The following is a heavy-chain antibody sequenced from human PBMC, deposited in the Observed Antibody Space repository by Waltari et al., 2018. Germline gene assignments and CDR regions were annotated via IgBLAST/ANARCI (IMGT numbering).Heavy chain of an antibody. J-gene: IGHJ4*02. CDR3: AKDMRATVTPELDY. V-gene: IGHV3-9*01. D-gene: IGHD4-17*01. CDR2: ISWNSGSI. CDR1: GFTFDDYA. Sequence: EVQLVESGGGLVQPGRSLRLSCAASGFTFDDYAMHWLRQAPGKGLEWVSGISWNSGSIGYADSVKGRFTISRDNAKNSLYLQMNSLRAEDTALYYCAKDMRATVTPELDYWGQGTLVTVSS.